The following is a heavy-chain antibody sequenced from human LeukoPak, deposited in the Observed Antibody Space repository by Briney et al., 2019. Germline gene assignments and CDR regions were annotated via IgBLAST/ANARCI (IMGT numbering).Heavy chain of an antibody. CDR1: GGSISSSSYY. V-gene: IGHV4-39*01. D-gene: IGHD1-26*01. CDR3: AMLSSGSYWGGLCNWFDP. J-gene: IGHJ5*02. Sequence: SETLSLTCTVSGGSISSSSYYWGWIRQPPGKGLEWIGSLHYSGSTYYNPSLKSRVTISVDTSKNQFSLKLSSVTAADTAVYYCAMLSSGSYWGGLCNWFDPWGQGTLVTVSS. CDR2: LHYSGST.